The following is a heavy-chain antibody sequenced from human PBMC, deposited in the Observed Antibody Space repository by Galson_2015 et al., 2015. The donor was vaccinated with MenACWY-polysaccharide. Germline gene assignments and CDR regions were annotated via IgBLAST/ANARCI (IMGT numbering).Heavy chain of an antibody. V-gene: IGHV4-59*01. CDR2: IYYSGST. CDR3: ARVRPGSVPPAFDI. CDR1: GGSISSYY. D-gene: IGHD2-2*01. J-gene: IGHJ3*02. Sequence: SETLSLTCTVSGGSISSYYWSWIRQPPGKGLEWIGYIYYSGSTNYNPSLKSRVTISVDTSKNQFSLKLSSVTAADTAVYYCARVRPGSVPPAFDIWGQGTMVTVSS.